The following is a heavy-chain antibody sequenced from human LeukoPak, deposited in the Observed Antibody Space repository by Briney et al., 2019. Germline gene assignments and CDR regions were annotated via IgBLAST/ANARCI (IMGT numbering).Heavy chain of an antibody. J-gene: IGHJ4*02. CDR3: AISPGSSSWSHPPGNFGY. Sequence: ASVKVSCKASGYTFTSYGITWVRQAPGQGLEWMGWISAYNGNTNYAQKLQGGVTMTTDTSTSTAYMELRSLRSDDTAVYYCAISPGSSSWSHPPGNFGYWGQGTLVTVSS. V-gene: IGHV1-18*04. D-gene: IGHD6-13*01. CDR1: GYTFTSYG. CDR2: ISAYNGNT.